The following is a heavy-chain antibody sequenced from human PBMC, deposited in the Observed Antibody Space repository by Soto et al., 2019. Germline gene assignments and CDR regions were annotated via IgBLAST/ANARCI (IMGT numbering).Heavy chain of an antibody. Sequence: SETLSLTCTVSGGSISSYYWSWIRQPPGKGLEWIGYIYYSGSTNYNPSLKSRVTISVDTSKNQFSLKLSSVTAADTAVYYCASGDIIIGSDDAFDIWGQGTMVTVSS. D-gene: IGHD3-10*01. CDR1: GGSISSYY. CDR2: IYYSGST. J-gene: IGHJ3*02. V-gene: IGHV4-59*01. CDR3: ASGDIIIGSDDAFDI.